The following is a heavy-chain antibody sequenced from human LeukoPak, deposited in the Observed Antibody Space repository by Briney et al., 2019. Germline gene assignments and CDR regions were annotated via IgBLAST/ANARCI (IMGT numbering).Heavy chain of an antibody. J-gene: IGHJ6*03. D-gene: IGHD6-19*01. CDR3: ARAYRYSSGWYGGYYYYYMDV. V-gene: IGHV1-2*02. Sequence: ASVKVSCKASGYTFTGYYMHWVRQAPGQGLEWMGWINPNSGGTNYAQKFQGRVTMTRDTSISTAYMELSRLRSDDTAVYYCARAYRYSSGWYGGYYYYYMDVWGKGTTVTASS. CDR2: INPNSGGT. CDR1: GYTFTGYY.